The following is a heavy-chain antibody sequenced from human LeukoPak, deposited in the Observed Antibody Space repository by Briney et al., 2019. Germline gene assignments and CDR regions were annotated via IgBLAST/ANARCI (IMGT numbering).Heavy chain of an antibody. CDR1: GYNCTNYW. V-gene: IGHV5-51*01. Sequence: GESLKISCNASGYNCTNYWIGWVRQMPGKGLEWIGIISPGDSDKRYSPSFQGQVTISADKSICTAYLQWSSLKASDTAMYYCARRGDSYGRFDYWGQGILVTVSS. D-gene: IGHD5-18*01. CDR2: ISPGDSDK. CDR3: ARRGDSYGRFDY. J-gene: IGHJ4*02.